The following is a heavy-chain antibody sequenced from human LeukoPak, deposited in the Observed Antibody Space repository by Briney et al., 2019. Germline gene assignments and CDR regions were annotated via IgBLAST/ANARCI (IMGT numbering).Heavy chain of an antibody. D-gene: IGHD3-10*01. J-gene: IGHJ4*02. CDR2: ISWEGHTT. CDR1: GFTFDDDA. V-gene: IGHV3-43*01. Sequence: GGSLRLSCAASGFTFDDDAMHWVRQAPGKGLEWVALISWEGHTTYYADSVRGRFTISRDNSKNSLYLQMNSLSTEDTAFYYCTRDTDYGSATNYFDSWGQGTLVSVSS. CDR3: TRDTDYGSATNYFDS.